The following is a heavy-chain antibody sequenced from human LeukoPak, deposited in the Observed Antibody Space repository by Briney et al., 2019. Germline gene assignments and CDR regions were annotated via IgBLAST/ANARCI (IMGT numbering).Heavy chain of an antibody. Sequence: ASVKVSCKASGYTFTSCYMHWVRQAPGQGLEWMGIINPSDGSTTYAQKFQGRVTMTRDTSTSTVYMELGSLRSEDTAVYYCARQGSTILGVLITYYFDYWGQGTLVIVSS. J-gene: IGHJ4*02. CDR3: ARQGSTILGVLITYYFDY. CDR1: GYTFTSCY. V-gene: IGHV1-46*01. D-gene: IGHD3-3*01. CDR2: INPSDGST.